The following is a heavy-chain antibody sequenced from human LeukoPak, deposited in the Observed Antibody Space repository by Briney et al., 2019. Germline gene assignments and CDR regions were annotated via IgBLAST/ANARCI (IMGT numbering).Heavy chain of an antibody. D-gene: IGHD3-10*01. CDR3: ARDLISGRFDAFDI. V-gene: IGHV1-69*04. CDR2: IIPILGIA. Sequence: GASVNVSCKSSGGTFSSYAISWVRQAPGQGLEWMGRIIPILGIANYAQKLQGRVTITADKSTSTAYMELSSLKSEDTAVYYCARDLISGRFDAFDIWGQGTMVTVSS. J-gene: IGHJ3*02. CDR1: GGTFSSYA.